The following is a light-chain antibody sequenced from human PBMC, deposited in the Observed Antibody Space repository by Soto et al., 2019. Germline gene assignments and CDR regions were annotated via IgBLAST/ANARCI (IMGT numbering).Light chain of an antibody. Sequence: DIQMTQSPSSLSASVGDRVTISCRSSQSINSYLNWYQQKPGKGPKLLIYAASSLQSGVPSRFSGSGSGTEFTLTISCLQPEDFATYFCLQYNYYPLTFGGGTKVDI. CDR1: QSINSY. CDR2: AAS. J-gene: IGKJ4*01. CDR3: LQYNYYPLT. V-gene: IGKV1-17*01.